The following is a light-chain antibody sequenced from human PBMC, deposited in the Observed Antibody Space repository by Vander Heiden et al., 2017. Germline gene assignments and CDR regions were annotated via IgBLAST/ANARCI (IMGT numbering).Light chain of an antibody. CDR1: QSVSSN. CDR2: GAS. CDR3: QQDYNWPLDT. V-gene: IGKV3-15*01. Sequence: EIVMTQSPATLSVSPGERATLSCRASQSVSSNLAWYQQKPCQAPRLLIYGASTRDTGIPARFSGSGYGTEFTLTISSRQSEDFAVYYCQQDYNWPLDTFGQGTKLEIK. J-gene: IGKJ2*01.